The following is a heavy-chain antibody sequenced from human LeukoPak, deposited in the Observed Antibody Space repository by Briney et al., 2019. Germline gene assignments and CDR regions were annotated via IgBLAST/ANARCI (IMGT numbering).Heavy chain of an antibody. CDR1: GFTFSSYA. Sequence: GPSLRLSCAASGFTFSSYAMSWVRQAPGKGLEWVSAISGSGGSTYYADSVKGRFTISRDNSKNTLYLQMNSLRAEDTAVYYCAKDAHSSGWYKLEYRYFDYWGQGTLVTVSS. D-gene: IGHD6-19*01. V-gene: IGHV3-23*01. CDR3: AKDAHSSGWYKLEYRYFDY. CDR2: ISGSGGST. J-gene: IGHJ4*02.